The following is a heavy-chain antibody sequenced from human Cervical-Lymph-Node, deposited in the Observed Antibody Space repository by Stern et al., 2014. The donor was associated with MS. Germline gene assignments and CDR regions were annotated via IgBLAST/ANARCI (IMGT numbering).Heavy chain of an antibody. D-gene: IGHD2/OR15-2a*01. CDR1: GGTFSDV. V-gene: IGHV1-69*01. J-gene: IGHJ4*02. CDR2: IIPMFGTT. Sequence: QLVQSGAEVKKPGSSVKLSCKASGGTFSDVINWVRQAPGQGLDWIGGIIPMFGTTNYVQNFQGRVKITADESMTTGYMELSSLTSEDTALYYCATTFHWGQGTLITVSS. CDR3: ATTFH.